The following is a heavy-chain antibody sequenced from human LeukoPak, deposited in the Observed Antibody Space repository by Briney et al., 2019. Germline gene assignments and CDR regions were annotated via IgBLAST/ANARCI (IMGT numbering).Heavy chain of an antibody. Sequence: ASVKVSCKVSGYTLTELSMHWVRQAPGKGLEWMGGFDPEDGETIYAQKFQGRVTMTEDTSTDTAYMELSSLRSEDTAVYYCATDRRKEPGVAVARALYCYYGMDVWGQGTTVTVSS. CDR2: FDPEDGET. CDR1: GYTLTELS. J-gene: IGHJ6*02. V-gene: IGHV1-24*01. CDR3: ATDRRKEPGVAVARALYCYYGMDV. D-gene: IGHD6-19*01.